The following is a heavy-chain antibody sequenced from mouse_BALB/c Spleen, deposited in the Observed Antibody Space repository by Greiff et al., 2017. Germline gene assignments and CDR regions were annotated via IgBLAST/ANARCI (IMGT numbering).Heavy chain of an antibody. V-gene: IGHV5-17*02. J-gene: IGHJ2*01. CDR2: ISSGSSTI. CDR3: ARSRGGDFDY. CDR1: GFTFSSFG. Sequence: EVMLVESGGGLVQPGGSRKLSCAASGFTFSSFGMHWVRQAPEKGLEWVAYISSGSSTIYYADTVKGRFTISRDNPKNTLFLQMTSLRSEDTAMYYCARSRGGDFDYWGQGTTLTVSS.